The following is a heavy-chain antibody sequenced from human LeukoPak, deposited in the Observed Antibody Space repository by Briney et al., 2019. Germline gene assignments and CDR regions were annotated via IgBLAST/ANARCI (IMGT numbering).Heavy chain of an antibody. CDR1: GYTFTGYY. CDR2: INPNSGGT. J-gene: IGHJ3*02. D-gene: IGHD1-26*01. CDR3: ARDLSGSYTVGDI. V-gene: IGHV1-2*02. Sequence: ASVKVSCKASGYTFTGYYMHWVRQAPGQGLEWMGWINPNSGGTNYAQKFQGRVTMTRDTSISTAYMELSRLRSDDTAVYYCARDLSGSYTVGDIWGQGTMVTVSS.